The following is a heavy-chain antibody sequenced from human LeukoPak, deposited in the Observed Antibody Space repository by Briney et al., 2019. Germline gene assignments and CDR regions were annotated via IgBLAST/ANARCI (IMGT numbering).Heavy chain of an antibody. D-gene: IGHD4-17*01. Sequence: GGSLRLSCAASGFTFSDYYMSWIRQAPGKGLEWVSYISSSGGTIYYADSVKGRFTISRDNAKNSLYLQMNSLRAEDTAVYYCAREENGDNDVWFDPWGQGTLVTVSS. CDR3: AREENGDNDVWFDP. CDR2: ISSSGGTI. J-gene: IGHJ5*02. V-gene: IGHV3-11*04. CDR1: GFTFSDYY.